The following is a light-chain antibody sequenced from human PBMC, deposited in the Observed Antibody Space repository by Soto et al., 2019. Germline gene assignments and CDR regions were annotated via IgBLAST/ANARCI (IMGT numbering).Light chain of an antibody. J-gene: IGLJ1*01. V-gene: IGLV2-23*01. CDR3: YSYANSSYV. CDR1: SSDVGGYNL. CDR2: EGI. Sequence: QSALTQPASVSGSPGQSITISCTGTSSDVGGYNLVSWYQQHPGKAPKLMIYEGIKRPSGVSNRFSGSKSSNTASLTISGIQAEDEADYYCYSYANSSYVFGTGTKLTVL.